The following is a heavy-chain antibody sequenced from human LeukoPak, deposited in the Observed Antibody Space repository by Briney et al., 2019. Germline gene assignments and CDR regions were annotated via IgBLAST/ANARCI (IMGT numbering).Heavy chain of an antibody. CDR2: IYYTGST. Sequence: SETLSLTCAVSGASISGSGYYLGWIRRPPGKGLEWIGNIYYTGSTYYNASLQSRVTISIDMSKNQFSLRLSSVTAADTAMYYCVKSGGHGLIDYWGQGTLVTVSS. CDR3: VKSGGHGLIDY. J-gene: IGHJ4*02. D-gene: IGHD1-26*01. V-gene: IGHV4-39*01. CDR1: GASISGSGYY.